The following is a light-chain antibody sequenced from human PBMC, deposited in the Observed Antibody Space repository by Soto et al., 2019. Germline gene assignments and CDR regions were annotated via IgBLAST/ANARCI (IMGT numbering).Light chain of an antibody. CDR1: QDISTL. J-gene: IGKJ4*01. Sequence: DIQMTQSPSSVSASVGDRVTITCRASQDISTLLVWYQQKPGKAPHLLIYATSSLYNGVPSRFRGGGSGTDFTLTIRSLQPEDVATYYCQQADSFPLTFGGGTRVEIK. V-gene: IGKV1-12*01. CDR2: ATS. CDR3: QQADSFPLT.